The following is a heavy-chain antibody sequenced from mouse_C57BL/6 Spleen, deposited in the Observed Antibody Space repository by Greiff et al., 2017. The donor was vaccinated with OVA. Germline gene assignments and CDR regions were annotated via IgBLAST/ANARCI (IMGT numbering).Heavy chain of an antibody. CDR2: ISYDGNN. V-gene: IGHV3-6*01. CDR3: ARGDWDGWYFDV. Sequence: EVQLQQSGPGLVKPSQSLSLTCSVTGYSITSGYYWNWIRQFPGNKLEWMGYISYDGNNNYNPSLKNRISITRDTSKNQFFLKLNSVTAEDTATYYCARGDWDGWYFDVWGTGTTVTVSS. CDR1: GYSITSGYY. D-gene: IGHD4-1*01. J-gene: IGHJ1*03.